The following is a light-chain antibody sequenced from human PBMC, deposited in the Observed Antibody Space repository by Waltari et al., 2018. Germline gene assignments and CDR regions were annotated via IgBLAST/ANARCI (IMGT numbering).Light chain of an antibody. CDR3: HQYDSYPLT. CDR1: QGIGIH. Sequence: DIQMTQSPSSLSASVGDRLTITCRASQGIGIHFAWFQQKPGNAPKSLIYHAVSLQGGVPSRFRGGGSGTDFTLTISSLQPEDSATYFCHQYDSYPLTFGGGTKVEIK. J-gene: IGKJ4*01. CDR2: HAV. V-gene: IGKV1-16*01.